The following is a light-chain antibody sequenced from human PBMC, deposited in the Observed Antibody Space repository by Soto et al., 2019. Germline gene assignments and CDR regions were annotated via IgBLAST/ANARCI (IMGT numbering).Light chain of an antibody. V-gene: IGLV2-14*03. J-gene: IGLJ2*01. CDR2: DVS. CDR3: SSYTSSSTSVV. CDR1: SSDVGGYNY. Sequence: QSVLTQPASVSGSPGQSITFSCTGTSSDVGGYNYVSWYQQHPGKAPKLIIYDVSNRPSGVSNRFSGSKSGDTASLTISGLQAEDEADYYCSSYTSSSTSVVFGGGTQLTVL.